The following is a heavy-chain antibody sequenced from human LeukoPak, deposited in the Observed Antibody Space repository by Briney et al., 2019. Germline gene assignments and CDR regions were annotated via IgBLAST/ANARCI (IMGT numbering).Heavy chain of an antibody. V-gene: IGHV3-21*01. J-gene: IGHJ4*02. CDR2: ISSSSSYT. Sequence: GGSLRLSCAASGFTFSSYSMNWVRQAPGKGLEWVSSISSSSSYTYYADSVKGRFTISRDNAKNSLYLQMNSLRAEDTAVYYCARDRGYWGQGTLVTVSS. CDR1: GFTFSSYS. CDR3: ARDRGY.